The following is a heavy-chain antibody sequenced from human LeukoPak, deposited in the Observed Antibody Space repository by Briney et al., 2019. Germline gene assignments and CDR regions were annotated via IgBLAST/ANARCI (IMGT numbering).Heavy chain of an antibody. Sequence: PSETLSLTCTVSGDSISSGSYYWGWIRQPPGKGLEWIGSIYYSGSTYYNPSLKSRVTISVDTSKNQFSLKLSSVTAADTAVYYCARPYDILTGYYIWGQGTLVTVSS. CDR2: IYYSGST. D-gene: IGHD3-9*01. CDR1: GDSISSGSYY. J-gene: IGHJ4*02. V-gene: IGHV4-39*01. CDR3: ARPYDILTGYYI.